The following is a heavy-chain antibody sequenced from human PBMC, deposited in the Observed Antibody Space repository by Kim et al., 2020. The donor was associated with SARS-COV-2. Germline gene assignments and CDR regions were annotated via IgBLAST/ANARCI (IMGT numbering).Heavy chain of an antibody. Sequence: PTDSAAPVKGRLTNSRDDSKNTLYLQMNSLKTEDTAVYYCTTLVRGAVASYWGQGTLVTVSS. J-gene: IGHJ4*02. CDR2: PT. CDR3: TTLVRGAVASY. V-gene: IGHV3-15*01. D-gene: IGHD3-10*01.